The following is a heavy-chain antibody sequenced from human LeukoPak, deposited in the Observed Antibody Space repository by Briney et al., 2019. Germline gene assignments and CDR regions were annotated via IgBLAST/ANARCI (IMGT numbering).Heavy chain of an antibody. Sequence: GGSLRLSCATSGFIFSTYALSWVRQAPGKGLEWASSISGSGGSTYHADSVKGRFTISRDSSKNTLYLQMNSLRAEDTAIYYCARVIRAAPGKGYFDYWGKGNLVTVSS. CDR3: ARVIRAAPGKGYFDY. CDR2: ISGSGGST. D-gene: IGHD6-13*01. V-gene: IGHV3-23*01. J-gene: IGHJ4*02. CDR1: GFIFSTYA.